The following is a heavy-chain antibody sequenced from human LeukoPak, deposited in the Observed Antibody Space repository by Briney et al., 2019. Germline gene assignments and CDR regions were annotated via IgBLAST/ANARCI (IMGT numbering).Heavy chain of an antibody. V-gene: IGHV4-59*01. CDR3: ARRKVRGSVDY. D-gene: IGHD3-10*01. J-gene: IGHJ4*02. Sequence: SETLSLTCTVSGGSISSYYWSWIRQPPGKGLEWIGYIYYSGSTNYNPSLKSRVTISVDTSKNQFSLKLSSVTAADTAVYYCARRKVRGSVDYWGQGTLVTVSS. CDR1: GGSISSYY. CDR2: IYYSGST.